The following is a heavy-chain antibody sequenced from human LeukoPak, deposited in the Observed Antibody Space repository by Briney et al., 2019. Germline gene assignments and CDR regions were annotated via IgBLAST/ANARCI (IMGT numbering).Heavy chain of an antibody. CDR2: IYYSGST. CDR1: GGSISSGGYY. Sequence: PSQTLSLTCTVSGGSISSGGYYWSWIRQHPGKGLEWIGYIYYSGSTYYNPSLKSRVTISVDTSKNQFSLKLSSVTAADTAVYYCAREATVVTRGPFDYWGQGTLVTVSS. J-gene: IGHJ4*02. D-gene: IGHD4-23*01. V-gene: IGHV4-31*03. CDR3: AREATVVTRGPFDY.